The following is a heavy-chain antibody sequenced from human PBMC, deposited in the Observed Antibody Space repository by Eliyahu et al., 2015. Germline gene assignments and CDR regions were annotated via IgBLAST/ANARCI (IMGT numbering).Heavy chain of an antibody. CDR2: ISGSSGDT. Sequence: QVYLVQSGGEEKRPGASVKVSCKASGYKFGNYGITWVRQAPGQGLEWVGWISGSSGDTKYASKLQGRVTMTADKVASAAYMDLRSLTSDDTAIYYCGRDYDVWSGYRIDYWGQGSLVTVSS. CDR3: GRDYDVWSGYRIDY. D-gene: IGHD3-3*01. CDR1: GYKFGNYG. V-gene: IGHV1-18*01. J-gene: IGHJ4*01.